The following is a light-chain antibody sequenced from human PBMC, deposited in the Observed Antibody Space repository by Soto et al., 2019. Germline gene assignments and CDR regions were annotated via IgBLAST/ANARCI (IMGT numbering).Light chain of an antibody. J-gene: IGKJ5*01. CDR3: QQYDILPIT. CDR2: DAS. V-gene: IGKV1-33*01. Sequence: DIQRTQSPSWLFASVGDRVTSTCQATQDINIYLNWYQQKPGKAPNLLIYDASNLEIGVPSRFSGSGSGTHFTFTISSLQTEDIGTYYCQQYDILPITFGRGTRLEIK. CDR1: QDINIY.